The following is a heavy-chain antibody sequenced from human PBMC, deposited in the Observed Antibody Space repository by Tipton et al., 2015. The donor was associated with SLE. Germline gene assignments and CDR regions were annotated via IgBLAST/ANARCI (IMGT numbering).Heavy chain of an antibody. Sequence: LRLSCTVSGGSISSYYWSWIRQPPGKGLEWIGYIYYSGSTNYNPSLKSRVTISVDTSKNQFSLKLSSVTAADTAVYYCARGLYDSSGYYATRMRNAFDIWGQGTMVTVSS. J-gene: IGHJ3*02. CDR2: IYYSGST. V-gene: IGHV4-59*01. D-gene: IGHD3-22*01. CDR3: ARGLYDSSGYYATRMRNAFDI. CDR1: GGSISSYY.